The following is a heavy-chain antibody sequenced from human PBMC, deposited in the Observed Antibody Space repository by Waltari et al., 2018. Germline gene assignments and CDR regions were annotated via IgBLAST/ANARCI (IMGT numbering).Heavy chain of an antibody. Sequence: QVQLVQSGAEVKKPGSSVKVSCKASGGTFSSYAISWVRQAPGQGLEWMGGIIPIFGTANYAQKFQGRVTITADESTSTAYMELSSLRSEDTAVYYCARDGITGTTRGTYYFDYWGQGTLVTVSS. CDR2: IIPIFGTA. V-gene: IGHV1-69*13. CDR1: GGTFSSYA. J-gene: IGHJ4*02. CDR3: ARDGITGTTRGTYYFDY. D-gene: IGHD1-7*01.